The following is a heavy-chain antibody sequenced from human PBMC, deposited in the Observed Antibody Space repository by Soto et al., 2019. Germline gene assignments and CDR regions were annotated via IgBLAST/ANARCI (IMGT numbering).Heavy chain of an antibody. J-gene: IGHJ4*02. CDR2: IYYSGST. Sequence: ASETLSLTCSVSGDSISSHYWSWIRQPPGKGLEWIGYIYYSGSTNYNPSLKSRVTISVDTSKNQFSLKLSSVTAADTAVYYCATGDPDFGSNFDPVNRFDYWGQGTLVTVSS. CDR3: ATGDPDFGSNFDPVNRFDY. V-gene: IGHV4-59*08. D-gene: IGHD3-22*01. CDR1: GDSISSHY.